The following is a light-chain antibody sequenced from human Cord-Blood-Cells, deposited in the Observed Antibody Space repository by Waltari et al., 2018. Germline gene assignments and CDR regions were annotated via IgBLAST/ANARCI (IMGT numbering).Light chain of an antibody. V-gene: IGKV1-39*01. CDR3: QQSYSTLIFT. CDR2: AAS. Sequence: DIQMTQSPSSLSASVVDRVTITCRASQSISSYLNWYQQKPGKAPKLLIYAASSLQSEVPSRFSGSGSGTDFTLTISSLQPEDFATYYCQQSYSTLIFTFGPGTKVDIK. J-gene: IGKJ3*01. CDR1: QSISSY.